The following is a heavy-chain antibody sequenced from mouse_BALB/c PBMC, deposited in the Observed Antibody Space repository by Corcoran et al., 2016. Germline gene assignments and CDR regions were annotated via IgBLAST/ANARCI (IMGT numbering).Heavy chain of an antibody. CDR3: ARAIYDGYYVGWCAY. J-gene: IGHJ3*01. CDR1: GYTFTNYG. D-gene: IGHD2-3*01. Sequence: QIQLVQSGPELKKPGETVKISCKASGYTFTNYGMNWVKQAPGKGLKWMGWINTYTGEPTYADDFKGRFAFSLETSASTAYLQINNLKNEDMATYFCARAIYDGYYVGWCAYWGQGTLVTVSA. V-gene: IGHV9-1*02. CDR2: INTYTGEP.